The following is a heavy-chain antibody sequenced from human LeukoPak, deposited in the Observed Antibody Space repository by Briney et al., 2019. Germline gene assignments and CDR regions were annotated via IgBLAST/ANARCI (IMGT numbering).Heavy chain of an antibody. CDR3: ARGGRRYYYYMDV. CDR1: GGSFSGYY. J-gene: IGHJ6*03. V-gene: IGHV4-34*01. CDR2: INHSGST. Sequence: SETLSLTCAVYGGSFSGYYWSWIRQPPGKGLEWIEEINHSGSTNYNPSLKSRVTISVDTSKNQFSLKLSSVTAADTAVYYCARGGRRYYYYMDVWGKGTTVTVSS.